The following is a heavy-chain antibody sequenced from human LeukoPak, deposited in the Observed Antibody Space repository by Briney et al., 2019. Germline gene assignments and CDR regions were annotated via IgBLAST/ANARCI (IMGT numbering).Heavy chain of an antibody. CDR3: AREPANPFYFDY. D-gene: IGHD2-15*01. Sequence: GGSLRLSCAASGXTFSSYAIHWVRQAPGKGLEWVAFISYHESNKYYADSVKGRFTISRDNSKNTLYLQMNSLRAEDTAMYYCAREPANPFYFDYWGQGTLVTVSS. CDR2: ISYHESNK. J-gene: IGHJ4*02. V-gene: IGHV3-30*04. CDR1: GXTFSSYA.